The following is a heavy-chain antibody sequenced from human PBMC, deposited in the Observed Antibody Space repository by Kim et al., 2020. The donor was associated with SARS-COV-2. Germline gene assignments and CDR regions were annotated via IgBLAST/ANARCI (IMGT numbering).Heavy chain of an antibody. Sequence: YAQKFQGRVTITADESTSTAYMELSSLRSEDTAVYYCARSITMVRGFFDYWGQGTLVTVSS. D-gene: IGHD3-10*01. J-gene: IGHJ4*02. V-gene: IGHV1-69*01. CDR3: ARSITMVRGFFDY.